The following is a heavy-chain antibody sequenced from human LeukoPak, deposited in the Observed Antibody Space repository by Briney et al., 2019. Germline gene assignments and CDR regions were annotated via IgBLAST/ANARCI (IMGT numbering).Heavy chain of an antibody. CDR2: VSSDGGIK. J-gene: IGHJ4*02. V-gene: IGHV3-30-3*01. Sequence: GGSLRLSCVVSGFTFINYVVHWVRQAPGKGLEWVTLVSSDGGIKYYADSVKGRFSVSRDISKNTLYLQMNSLRVDDTAVYYCARDSETTPIHVLGYWGQGTLVTVSS. D-gene: IGHD2-15*01. CDR1: GFTFINYV. CDR3: ARDSETTPIHVLGY.